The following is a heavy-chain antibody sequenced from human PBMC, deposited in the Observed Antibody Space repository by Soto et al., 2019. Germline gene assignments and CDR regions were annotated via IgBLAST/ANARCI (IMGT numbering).Heavy chain of an antibody. CDR3: GRYCSGGSCSGAFDI. Sequence: GGSLRLSCAASGFTFSSYAMSRVRQAPGKGLEWVSAISGSGGSTYYADSVKGRFTISRDNSKNTLYLQMNSLRAEDTAVYYCGRYCSGGSCSGAFDIWGQGTMVTVSS. V-gene: IGHV3-23*01. CDR1: GFTFSSYA. CDR2: ISGSGGST. J-gene: IGHJ3*02. D-gene: IGHD2-15*01.